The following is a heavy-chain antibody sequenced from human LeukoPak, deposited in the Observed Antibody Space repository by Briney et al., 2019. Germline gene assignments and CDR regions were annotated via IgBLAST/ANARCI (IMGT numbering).Heavy chain of an antibody. CDR1: GFRFSAYW. CDR2: IDREGSEQ. Sequence: PGGSLRLSCAASGFRFSAYWMNWVRRAPGKGLERVGNIDREGSEQNYADSVRGRFTISRDNAKNSLYLQMNGLRVEDTAVYYCAKGGGRGDYDLTGRFSTHFDSWGQGTPVIVSS. CDR3: AKGGGRGDYDLTGRFSTHFDS. D-gene: IGHD4-17*01. V-gene: IGHV3-7*01. J-gene: IGHJ4*02.